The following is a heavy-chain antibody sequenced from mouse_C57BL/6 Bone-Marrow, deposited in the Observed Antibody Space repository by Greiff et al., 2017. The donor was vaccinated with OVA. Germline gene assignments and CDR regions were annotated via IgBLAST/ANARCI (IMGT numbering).Heavy chain of an antibody. V-gene: IGHV2-2*01. CDR3: ARNWEDYDLWYFDV. CDR2: IWSGGST. Sequence: VQLQQSGPGLVQPSQSLSITCTVSGFSLTSYGVHWVRQSPGKGLEWLGVIWSGGSTDYNAAFISRLSISKDNSKSQVFFKMNSLQADDTAIYYWARNWEDYDLWYFDVWGTGTTVTVSS. CDR1: GFSLTSYG. D-gene: IGHD2-4*01. J-gene: IGHJ1*03.